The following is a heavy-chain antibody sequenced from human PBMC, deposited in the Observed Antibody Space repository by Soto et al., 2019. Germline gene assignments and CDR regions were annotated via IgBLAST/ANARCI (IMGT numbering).Heavy chain of an antibody. Sequence: ASVKVSCKASGYNFTSYYMHWVRQAPGQGLEWMGIIDPSGGSTSYAQKFQGRVSMTRDTSTSTVYMDLSSLRSEDTAVYYCARDLTGGPTYNDFWSGYSPVDYWGLGTLVTVSS. CDR3: ARDLTGGPTYNDFWSGYSPVDY. CDR2: IDPSGGST. J-gene: IGHJ4*02. D-gene: IGHD3-3*01. V-gene: IGHV1-46*03. CDR1: GYNFTSYY.